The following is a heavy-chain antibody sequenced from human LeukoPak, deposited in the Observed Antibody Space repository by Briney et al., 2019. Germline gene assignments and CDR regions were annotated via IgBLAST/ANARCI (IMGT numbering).Heavy chain of an antibody. Sequence: PGGSLRLSCAASGFTFSSYAMSWVRQAPGKGLEWVSAISGSGGSTYYAGSVKGRFTISRDNSKNTLYLQMNSLRAEDTAVYYCAKETSGYDLEGAFDYWGQGTLVTVSS. CDR1: GFTFSSYA. CDR2: ISGSGGST. J-gene: IGHJ4*02. CDR3: AKETSGYDLEGAFDY. V-gene: IGHV3-23*01. D-gene: IGHD5-12*01.